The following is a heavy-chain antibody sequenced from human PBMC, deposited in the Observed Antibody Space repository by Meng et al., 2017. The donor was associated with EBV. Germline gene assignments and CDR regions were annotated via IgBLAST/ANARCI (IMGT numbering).Heavy chain of an antibody. Sequence: VQLVESGAGVKTPGASVKVSFKASGYAFTSYILHWVRQAPGQRLEWMGWINVGVGYTKYSQKFQGRVTISSDTSATTGYMELSSLRSEDTAVYYCVRGPPVGVPGPGDYWGQGTLVTVSS. CDR1: GYAFTSYI. D-gene: IGHD2-21*01. CDR3: VRGPPVGVPGPGDY. J-gene: IGHJ4*02. CDR2: INVGVGYT. V-gene: IGHV1-3*01.